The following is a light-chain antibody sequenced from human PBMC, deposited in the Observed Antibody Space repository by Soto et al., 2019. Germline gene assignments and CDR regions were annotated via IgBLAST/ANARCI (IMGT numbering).Light chain of an antibody. CDR1: SSDVGGYNY. V-gene: IGLV2-8*01. Sequence: QSALTQPPSASGSPGQSVTISCTGTSSDVGGYNYVSWYQQHPGKAPKLMIYEVSKRPSGVPDRFSGSKSGNTASLTVSGQQAADEADYYCSSYAGSLFGGGTQLNVL. CDR2: EVS. J-gene: IGLJ2*01. CDR3: SSYAGSL.